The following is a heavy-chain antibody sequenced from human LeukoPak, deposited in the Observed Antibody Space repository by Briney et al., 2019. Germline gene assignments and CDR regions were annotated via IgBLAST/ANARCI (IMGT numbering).Heavy chain of an antibody. CDR2: IYYSGST. CDR1: GGSISSYY. D-gene: IGHD6-13*01. J-gene: IGHJ4*02. Sequence: PSETLSLTCTVSGGSISSYYWSWIRQPPGKGLEWIASIYYSGSTYYNPSLKSRLTIPVDTSKNQFSLKLSSVTAADTAVYYCASRPYSSSGADYWGQGTLVTVSS. CDR3: ASRPYSSSGADY. V-gene: IGHV4-39*01.